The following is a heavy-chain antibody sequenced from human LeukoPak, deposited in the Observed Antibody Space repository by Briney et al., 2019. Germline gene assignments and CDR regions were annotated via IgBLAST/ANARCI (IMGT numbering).Heavy chain of an antibody. CDR1: GYTFTGYY. V-gene: IGHV1-2*02. CDR3: ARGSRGYYGSGSSIDY. D-gene: IGHD3-10*01. CDR2: INPNSGGT. J-gene: IGHJ4*02. Sequence: ASVKVSCKASGYTFTGYYMHWVRQAPGQGLEWMGWINPNSGGTNYAQKFQGRVTMTRDTSTSTVYMELSSLRSEDTAVYYCARGSRGYYGSGSSIDYWGQGTLVTVSS.